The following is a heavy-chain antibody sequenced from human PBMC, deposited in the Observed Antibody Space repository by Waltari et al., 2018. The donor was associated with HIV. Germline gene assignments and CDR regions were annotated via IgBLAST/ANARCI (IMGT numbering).Heavy chain of an antibody. CDR3: AKGGANPIDF. CDR1: GLTLSSYW. V-gene: IGHV3-74*01. Sequence: EVRLVASGGGLVQPGGSLRLSCAASGLTLSSYWLYWVRQATGKGLVWVSRINSDGSTTSYADSVKGRFTISRDNAKNTLYLQMNSLRAEDTAVYYCAKGGANPIDFWGQGTLVTVSS. CDR2: INSDGSTT. J-gene: IGHJ4*02. D-gene: IGHD1-26*01.